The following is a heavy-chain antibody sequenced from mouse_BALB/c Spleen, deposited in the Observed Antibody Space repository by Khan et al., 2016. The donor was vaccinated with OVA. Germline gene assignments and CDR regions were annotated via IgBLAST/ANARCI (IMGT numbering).Heavy chain of an antibody. CDR3: ARIKKIVATYVDY. CDR1: GYTFTSYW. CDR2: TNPTNGRT. J-gene: IGHJ2*01. Sequence: QVQLQQSGAELVKAGASVKMSCKASGYTFTSYWMHWVKQRLGQGLEWFAETNPTNGRTYYNEKFKSKATLTVDKSSSTAYMLLSGPTFEDSAVYYCARIKKIVATYVDYWGQGTTLTVSS. V-gene: IGHV1S81*02. D-gene: IGHD1-1*01.